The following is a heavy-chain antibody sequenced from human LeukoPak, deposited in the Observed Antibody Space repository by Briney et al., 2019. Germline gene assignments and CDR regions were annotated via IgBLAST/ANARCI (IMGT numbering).Heavy chain of an antibody. V-gene: IGHV4-34*01. CDR3: ARGLDDTAMATALYFDY. Sequence: LETLSLTCAVYGGSFSGYYWSWIRQPPGKGLEWIGEINHSGSTNYNPSLKSRVTISVDTSKNQFSLKLSSVTAADTAVYYCARGLDDTAMATALYFDYWGQGTLVTVSS. CDR2: INHSGST. J-gene: IGHJ4*02. D-gene: IGHD5-18*01. CDR1: GGSFSGYY.